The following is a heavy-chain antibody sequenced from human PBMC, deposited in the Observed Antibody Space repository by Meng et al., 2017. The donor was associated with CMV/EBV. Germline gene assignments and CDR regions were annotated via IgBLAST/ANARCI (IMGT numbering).Heavy chain of an antibody. D-gene: IGHD2-21*02. CDR3: AREGDNPFDY. CDR1: GGSISSGDYY. V-gene: IGHV4-30-4*08. J-gene: IGHJ4*02. Sequence: QGSGPGLGNPDKTLSLTCTVSGGSISSGDYYWSWIRQPPGKGLEWIGYIYYSGSTYYNPSLKSRVTISVDTSKNQFSLKLSSVTAADTAVYYCAREGDNPFDYWGQGTLVTVSS. CDR2: IYYSGST.